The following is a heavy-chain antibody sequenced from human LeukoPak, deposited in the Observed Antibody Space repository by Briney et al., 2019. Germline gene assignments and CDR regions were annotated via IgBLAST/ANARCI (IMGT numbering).Heavy chain of an antibody. CDR3: ARRNPGGETDY. V-gene: IGHV4-59*08. D-gene: IGHD3-16*01. CDR1: GGSISSYY. CDR2: IYYSGST. J-gene: IGHJ4*02. Sequence: PSETLSLTCTVSGGSISSYYWSWIRQPPGKGLEWIGYIYYSGSTNYNPSLKSRVTISVDTSKNQFSLKLSSVTAADTAVYYCARRNPGGETDYWGQGTLVTVSS.